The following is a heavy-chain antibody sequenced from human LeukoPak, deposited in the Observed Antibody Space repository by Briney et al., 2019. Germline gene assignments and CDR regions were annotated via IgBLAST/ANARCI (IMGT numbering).Heavy chain of an antibody. D-gene: IGHD2-2*01. CDR3: AAEGYCSSTSCYGSVISYGMDI. Sequence: SVKVSCKASGFTFTSSAMQWVRQARGQRLEWIGWIVVGSGNTNYAQKFQERVTITRDMSTSTAYMELSSLRSEDTAVYYCAAEGYCSSTSCYGSVISYGMDIWGQGTTVTVSS. V-gene: IGHV1-58*02. CDR2: IVVGSGNT. CDR1: GFTFTSSA. J-gene: IGHJ6*02.